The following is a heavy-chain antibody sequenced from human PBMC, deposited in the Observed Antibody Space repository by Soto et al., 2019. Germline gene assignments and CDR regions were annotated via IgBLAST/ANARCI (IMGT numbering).Heavy chain of an antibody. V-gene: IGHV3-30-3*01. CDR2: ISYDGSNK. J-gene: IGHJ4*02. D-gene: IGHD3-22*01. Sequence: GGSLRLSCAASGFTFSSYAMHWVRQAPGKGLEWVAVISYDGSNKYYADSVKGRFTISRDNSKNTLYLQMNSLRAEDTAVYYCARAWTYYYDSSGYYPPPDFDYWGQGTLVTVS. CDR1: GFTFSSYA. CDR3: ARAWTYYYDSSGYYPPPDFDY.